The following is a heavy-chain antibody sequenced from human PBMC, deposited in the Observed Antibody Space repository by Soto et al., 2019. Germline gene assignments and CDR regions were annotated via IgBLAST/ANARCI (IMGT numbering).Heavy chain of an antibody. Sequence: QVQLQESGPGLVKPSETLSLTCTVSGDSISRYYWSWIRLSPGKGLEWIGYIYYSGETNYNPSVKSRVTISVDRTKNQFSLKLSSVTAADMAVYYCARDQGGEFLKGSGMDVWGQGTTVTVSS. CDR3: ARDQGGEFLKGSGMDV. CDR1: GDSISRYY. J-gene: IGHJ6*02. CDR2: IYYSGET. V-gene: IGHV4-59*01. D-gene: IGHD3-10*01.